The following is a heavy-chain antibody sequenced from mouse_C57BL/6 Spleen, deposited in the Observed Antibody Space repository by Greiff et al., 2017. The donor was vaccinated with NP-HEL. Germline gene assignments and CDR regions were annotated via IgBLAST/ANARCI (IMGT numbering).Heavy chain of an antibody. CDR1: GYTFTDYE. CDR3: TRSYYYGSDY. J-gene: IGHJ2*01. D-gene: IGHD1-1*01. CDR2: IDPETGGT. V-gene: IGHV1-15*01. Sequence: VQLQQSGAELVRPGASVTLSCKASGYTFTDYEMHWVKQTPVHGLEWIGAIDPETGGTAYNQKFKGKAILTADKSSSTAYMELRSLTSEDSAVYYCTRSYYYGSDYWGQGTTLTVSS.